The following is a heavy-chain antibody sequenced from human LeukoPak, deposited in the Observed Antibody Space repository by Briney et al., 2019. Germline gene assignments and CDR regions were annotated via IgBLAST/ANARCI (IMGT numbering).Heavy chain of an antibody. V-gene: IGHV1-69*13. D-gene: IGHD3-16*01. CDR3: ARGPGGGAHTNYYYYYMDV. J-gene: IGHJ6*03. CDR1: GGTFSSYA. CDR2: IIPIFGTA. Sequence: SVKVSCKASGGTFSSYAISWVRQAPGQGLEWMGGIIPIFGTANYAQKFQGRATITADESTSTAYTELSSLRSEDTAVYYCARGPGGGAHTNYYYYYMDVWGKGTTVTVSS.